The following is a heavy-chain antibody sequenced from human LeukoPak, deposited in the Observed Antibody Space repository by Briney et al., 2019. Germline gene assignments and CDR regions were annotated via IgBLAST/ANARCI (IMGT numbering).Heavy chain of an antibody. D-gene: IGHD2-2*01. CDR2: IIPIFGTA. Sequence: GASVKVSCKASGGTFSSYAISWVRQAPGQGLEWMGGIIPIFGTANYAQKFQGRVTITADESTSTAYMELSSLRSEDTAVYYCARYSVPAAIFDYWGQGALVTVSS. CDR1: GGTFSSYA. CDR3: ARYSVPAAIFDY. V-gene: IGHV1-69*13. J-gene: IGHJ4*02.